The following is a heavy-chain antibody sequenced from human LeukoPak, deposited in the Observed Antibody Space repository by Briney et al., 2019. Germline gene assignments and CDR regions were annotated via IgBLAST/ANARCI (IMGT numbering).Heavy chain of an antibody. CDR3: ATNMDTVMAYIDY. D-gene: IGHD5-18*01. Sequence: ASVKVSCKVSGYTLTELSMQWVRQAPGKGLEWMGGFDPEDGETIYAQKFQGRVTMTEDTSTDTAYMELSSLRSEDTAVYYCATNMDTVMAYIDYLGQGTLVTVTS. CDR1: GYTLTELS. J-gene: IGHJ4*02. V-gene: IGHV1-24*01. CDR2: FDPEDGET.